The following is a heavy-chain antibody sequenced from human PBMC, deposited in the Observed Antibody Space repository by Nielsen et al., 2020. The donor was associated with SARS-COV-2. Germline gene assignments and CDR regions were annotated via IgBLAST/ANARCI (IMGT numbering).Heavy chain of an antibody. CDR3: ARTHSGSYFFYFDY. CDR2: ISWNSGSI. CDR1: GFTFDDYA. V-gene: IGHV3-9*01. J-gene: IGHJ4*02. Sequence: SLKISCAASGFTFDDYAMHWVRQAPGKGLEWVSGISWNSGSIGYADSVKGRFTISRDNAKNSLYLQMNSLRAEDTAVYYCARTHSGSYFFYFDYWGQGTLVTVSS. D-gene: IGHD1-26*01.